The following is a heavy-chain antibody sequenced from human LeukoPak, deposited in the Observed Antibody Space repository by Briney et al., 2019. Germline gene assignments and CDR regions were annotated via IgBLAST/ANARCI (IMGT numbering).Heavy chain of an antibody. V-gene: IGHV2-5*02. J-gene: IGHJ5*02. Sequence: SGPTLVKPTQTLTLTCTFSGFSLSTSGVGVGWIRQPPGKALEWLALIYWDDDKRYSPSLKSRFTITKDTSKNQVVLTMTNMDPVDTATYYCARRVGAYWFDPWGQGTLVTVSS. CDR2: IYWDDDK. CDR1: GFSLSTSGVG. D-gene: IGHD1-26*01. CDR3: ARRVGAYWFDP.